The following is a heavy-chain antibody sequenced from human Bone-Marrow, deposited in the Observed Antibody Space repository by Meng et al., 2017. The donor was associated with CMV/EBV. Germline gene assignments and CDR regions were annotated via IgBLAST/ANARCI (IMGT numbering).Heavy chain of an antibody. CDR3: ARGPCVISRGSTSCNGDGMDV. J-gene: IGHJ6*02. V-gene: IGHV1-69*05. CDR2: IIPFFGTA. CDR1: GGSFSNYA. D-gene: IGHD2-2*01. Sequence: SVKVSCKASGGSFSNYAISWVRQAPGQGLEWMGGIIPFFGTANYAQKFQGRVTITRNTSISTAYMELSSLRSEDTAVYYCARGPCVISRGSTSCNGDGMDVWGQGTTVTFSS.